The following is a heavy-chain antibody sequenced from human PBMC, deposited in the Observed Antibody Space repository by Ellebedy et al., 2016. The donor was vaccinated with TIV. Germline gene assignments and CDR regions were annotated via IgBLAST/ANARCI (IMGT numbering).Heavy chain of an antibody. CDR1: GYTFTSYG. CDR3: ARDGTYCSGGSCYSHYYYYGMDV. V-gene: IGHV1-18*01. J-gene: IGHJ6*02. D-gene: IGHD2-15*01. Sequence: AASVKVSCKASGYTFTSYGISWVRQAPGQGLEWMGWISAYNGNTNYAQKLQGRVTMTTDTSTSTAYMELRSLRSDDTAVYYCARDGTYCSGGSCYSHYYYYGMDVWGQGTTVTVSS. CDR2: ISAYNGNT.